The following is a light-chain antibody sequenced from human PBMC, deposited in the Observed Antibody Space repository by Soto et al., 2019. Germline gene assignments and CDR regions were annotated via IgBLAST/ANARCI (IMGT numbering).Light chain of an antibody. Sequence: EIVLTQSPGTLSLSPGERATLSCRASQSVSSSYLAWYQQKPGQAPRPLIYGASSRAIGIPDRFSGSGSGTDFTLTISRLEPEEFAVYYCQQYGSSPWTFVQGTKVDIK. CDR2: GAS. J-gene: IGKJ1*01. CDR1: QSVSSSY. V-gene: IGKV3-20*01. CDR3: QQYGSSPWT.